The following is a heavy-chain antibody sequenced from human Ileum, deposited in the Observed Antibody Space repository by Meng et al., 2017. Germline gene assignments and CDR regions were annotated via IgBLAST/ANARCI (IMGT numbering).Heavy chain of an antibody. Sequence: QAPWLHSGPGLVRRSETLALTRPVSGDSVRSSCCYWSWIRQSAGKGLEWIGYVYYNGVTNYNPSLRSRITTSIDTSKNQFSLKLSSVTAADTALYYCTRERSWSDFGYFDDWGRGTLVTVSS. V-gene: IGHV4-61*01. CDR1: GDSVRSSCCY. CDR2: VYYNGVT. D-gene: IGHD1-26*01. CDR3: TRERSWSDFGYFDD. J-gene: IGHJ4*02.